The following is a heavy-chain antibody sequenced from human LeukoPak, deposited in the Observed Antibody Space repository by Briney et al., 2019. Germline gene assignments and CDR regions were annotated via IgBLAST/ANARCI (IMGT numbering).Heavy chain of an antibody. D-gene: IGHD6-6*01. Sequence: PSETLSLTCTVSGGSISSYYWSWIRQPPGKGLEWIGYIYYSGRTNYNPSLKRRVTILVDTSKNQFSLKRCSVTAADTAVYYCARWYKYSSSWSPVNWFDPWGQGTLVTVSS. CDR3: ARWYKYSSSWSPVNWFDP. J-gene: IGHJ5*02. CDR1: GGSISSYY. CDR2: IYYSGRT. V-gene: IGHV4-59*01.